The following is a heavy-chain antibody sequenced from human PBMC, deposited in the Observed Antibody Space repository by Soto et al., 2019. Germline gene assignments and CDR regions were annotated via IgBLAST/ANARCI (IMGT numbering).Heavy chain of an antibody. J-gene: IGHJ4*02. CDR3: AKDHSSSWNFFDY. Sequence: PGGSVRLSCTASGLTFRSFGMHWVRQAPGKGLEWVAVTPYDGSYQFYADSVKGRFTISRDNSKNTVYLQMNNLRTEDTAVYYCAKDHSSSWNFFDYWGQGALVTVSS. CDR1: GLTFRSFG. V-gene: IGHV3-30*02. CDR2: TPYDGSYQ. D-gene: IGHD6-13*01.